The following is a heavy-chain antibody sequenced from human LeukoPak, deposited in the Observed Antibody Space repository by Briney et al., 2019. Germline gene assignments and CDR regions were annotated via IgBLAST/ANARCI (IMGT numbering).Heavy chain of an antibody. CDR3: ARVLRRRGGNSRYFDL. Sequence: SETLSLTCTVSDGSITNFDWSWVRQPPGRGLEFIGHVHYSGTANYNPSLRSRVTISIDTSKKHFFLKLKSVSAADTAVYYCARVLRRRGGNSRYFDLWGCGTLVTVSS. D-gene: IGHD4-23*01. J-gene: IGHJ2*01. CDR2: VHYSGTA. CDR1: DGSITNFD. V-gene: IGHV4-59*01.